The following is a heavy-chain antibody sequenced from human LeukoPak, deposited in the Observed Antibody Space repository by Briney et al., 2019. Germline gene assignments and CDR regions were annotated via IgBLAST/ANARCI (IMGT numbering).Heavy chain of an antibody. CDR3: ARPNDSGTYYRAFDI. D-gene: IGHD3-10*01. CDR2: INYIGTT. J-gene: IGHJ3*02. CDR1: GGSIITYY. V-gene: IGHV4-59*01. Sequence: PLETLSLTCTVSGGSIITYYWSWIRQPLGRGREWMGYINYIGTTNYNPSLKSRVTISVDTSKNQFSLKLTSVTAADTAVYYCARPNDSGTYYRAFDIWGQGTMVTVSS.